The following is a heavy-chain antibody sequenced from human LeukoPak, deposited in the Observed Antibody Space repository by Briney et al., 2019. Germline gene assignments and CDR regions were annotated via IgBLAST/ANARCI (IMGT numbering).Heavy chain of an antibody. Sequence: GRSLRLSCAASGFTFDDYAMHWVRQAPGKGLEWVSGISWNSGSIGYADFVKGRFTISRDNAKNSLYLQMNSLRAEDTALYYCAKDIGDYGDKGWFDPWGQGTLVTVSS. J-gene: IGHJ5*02. CDR3: AKDIGDYGDKGWFDP. D-gene: IGHD4-17*01. V-gene: IGHV3-9*01. CDR2: ISWNSGSI. CDR1: GFTFDDYA.